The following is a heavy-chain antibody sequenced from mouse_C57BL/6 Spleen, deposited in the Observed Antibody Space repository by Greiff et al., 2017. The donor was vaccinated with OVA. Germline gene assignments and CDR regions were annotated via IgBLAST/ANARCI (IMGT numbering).Heavy chain of an antibody. Sequence: VQGVESGPGLVQPSQSLSITCTVSGFSLTSYGVHWVRQSPGKGLEWLGVIWSGGSTDYNAAFISRLSISKDNSKSQVFFKMNSLQADDTAIYYCARNGVHYYGSSYGYFDVWGTGTTVTVSS. V-gene: IGHV2-2*01. J-gene: IGHJ1*03. D-gene: IGHD1-1*01. CDR3: ARNGVHYYGSSYGYFDV. CDR1: GFSLTSYG. CDR2: IWSGGST.